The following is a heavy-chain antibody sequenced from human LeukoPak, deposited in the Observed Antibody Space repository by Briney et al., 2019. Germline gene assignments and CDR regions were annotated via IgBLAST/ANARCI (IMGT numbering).Heavy chain of an antibody. CDR2: IYYSGST. CDR1: GGSISSYY. CDR3: ARGDIVGATGAFDI. V-gene: IGHV4-59*12. D-gene: IGHD1-26*01. J-gene: IGHJ3*02. Sequence: SETLSLTCTVSGGSISSYYWSWIRQPPGKGLEWIGYIYYSGSTNYNPSLKSRVTISVDTSKNQFSLNLNSVTAADTAVYYCARGDIVGATGAFDIWGQGTMVTVSS.